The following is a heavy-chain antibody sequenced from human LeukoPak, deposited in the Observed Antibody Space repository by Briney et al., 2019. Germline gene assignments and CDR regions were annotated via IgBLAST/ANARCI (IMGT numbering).Heavy chain of an antibody. J-gene: IGHJ4*02. CDR3: ARPMGWRDGYNEGIY. CDR1: GFTLSSYE. CDR2: ISGSGSTI. Sequence: PGGSLRLSCAASGFTLSSYEMSWVRQAPGKGLEWVSYISGSGSTIYYADSVEGRFTISRDNGKNSLYLQMNSLRAEDTAVYYCARPMGWRDGYNEGIYWGQGTLVTVSS. D-gene: IGHD5-24*01. V-gene: IGHV3-48*03.